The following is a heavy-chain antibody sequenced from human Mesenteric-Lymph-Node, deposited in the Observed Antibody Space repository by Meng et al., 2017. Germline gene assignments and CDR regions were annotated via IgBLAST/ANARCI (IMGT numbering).Heavy chain of an antibody. V-gene: IGHV3-23*01. CDR3: ARDKFNPAYYFDY. CDR2: ISGSGDGT. Sequence: GESLKISCAASGFTFSNYAMSWVRQAPGKGLEWVSSISGSGDGTHYADSVKGRFIISRDNSKNTLYLQMNSLRAEDTAVYYCARDKFNPAYYFDYWGQGTLVTVSS. J-gene: IGHJ4*02. CDR1: GFTFSNYA.